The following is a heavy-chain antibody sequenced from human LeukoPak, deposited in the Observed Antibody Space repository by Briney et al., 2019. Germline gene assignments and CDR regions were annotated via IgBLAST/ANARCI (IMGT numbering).Heavy chain of an antibody. J-gene: IGHJ4*02. D-gene: IGHD5-18*01. CDR3: AIRAMVERAGYFDD. V-gene: IGHV4-34*01. Sequence: KPSETLSLTSAVYGGSFSGYYWSWIRQPPGKGLEWIGEINHSGSTNYNPSLKSRVTISVDTSKNQFSLKLSSVTAADTAVYYCAIRAMVERAGYFDDWGQGTLVTVSS. CDR1: GGSFSGYY. CDR2: INHSGST.